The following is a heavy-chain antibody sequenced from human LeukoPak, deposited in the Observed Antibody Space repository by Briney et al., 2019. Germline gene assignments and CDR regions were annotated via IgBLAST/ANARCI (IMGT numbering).Heavy chain of an antibody. Sequence: GRSLRLSCAASGFTFSSYGMHWVRQAPGKGLEWVAVISYDGSNKYYADSVKGRFTISRDNSKNTLYLQMNSLRAEDTAAYYCAKDDQHYGDYPGWFDPWGQGTLVTVSS. D-gene: IGHD4-17*01. J-gene: IGHJ5*02. CDR2: ISYDGSNK. CDR1: GFTFSSYG. V-gene: IGHV3-30*18. CDR3: AKDDQHYGDYPGWFDP.